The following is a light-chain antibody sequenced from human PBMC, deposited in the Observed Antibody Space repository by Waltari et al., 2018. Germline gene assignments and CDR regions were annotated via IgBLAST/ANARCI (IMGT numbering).Light chain of an antibody. Sequence: QSALTQPASVSGSPGQSITISCTGTSSDVGAYNYVSWYQKHPGKAPKLIIFDVSNLPSWVSNRFSGSKSGNTASLTISGLQAEDEADYYCSSYISSSTLELFGGGTSLTVL. V-gene: IGLV2-14*03. J-gene: IGLJ2*01. CDR1: SSDVGAYNY. CDR2: DVS. CDR3: SSYISSSTLEL.